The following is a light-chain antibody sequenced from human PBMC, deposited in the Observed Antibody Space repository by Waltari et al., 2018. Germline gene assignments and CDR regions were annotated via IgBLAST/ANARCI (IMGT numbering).Light chain of an antibody. J-gene: IGKJ1*01. CDR3: QQYYSTPWT. Sequence: DIVMTQSPDSLSVSLGARATINCKSRQSVLYSSNNKNFLAWYQQKPGQPPKLLIYWASTRQSGVPDRFSGSGSGTDFTLTISSLQAEDVAVYYCQQYYSTPWTFGQGTKVETK. V-gene: IGKV4-1*01. CDR2: WAS. CDR1: QSVLYSSNNKNF.